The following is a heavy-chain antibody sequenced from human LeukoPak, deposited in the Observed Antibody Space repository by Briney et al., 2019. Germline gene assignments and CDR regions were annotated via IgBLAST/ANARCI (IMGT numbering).Heavy chain of an antibody. CDR3: ARDCDYGFDY. D-gene: IGHD4-17*01. V-gene: IGHV3-48*01. CDR1: GFIFSVYS. CDR2: IRSGGSSM. Sequence: HTGGPLRLSCAASGFIFSVYSMHWVRQAPGKGLEWVSTIRSGGSSMYYADSVKGRFTVSRDNAKNSLHLQMNGLRGEDTAVYYCARDCDYGFDYWGQGRLLSVCS. J-gene: IGHJ4*02.